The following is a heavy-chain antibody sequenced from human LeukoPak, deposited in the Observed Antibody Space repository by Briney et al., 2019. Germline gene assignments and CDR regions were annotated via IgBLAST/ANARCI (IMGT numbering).Heavy chain of an antibody. CDR3: ARQPGYSYGPYCFDN. V-gene: IGHV4-39*01. D-gene: IGHD5-18*01. CDR1: GGSISSSNYY. J-gene: IGHJ4*01. CDR2: IYYSGST. Sequence: SETLSLSCTVSGGSISSSNYYWGWIRQPPGKGLEWIGSIYYSGSTYYNPSLKSRVTISVDTSKNQFSLKLSSVTAADTAVYYCARQPGYSYGPYCFDNWVQGTLVTVSS.